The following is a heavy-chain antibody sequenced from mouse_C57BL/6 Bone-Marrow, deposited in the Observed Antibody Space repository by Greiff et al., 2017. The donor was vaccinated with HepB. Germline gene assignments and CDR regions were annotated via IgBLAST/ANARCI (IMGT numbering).Heavy chain of an antibody. CDR3: SYYYGSSYDAMDY. CDR2: IHPNSGST. CDR1: GYTFTSYW. J-gene: IGHJ4*01. Sequence: QVQLQQPGAELVKPGASVKLSCKASGYTFTSYWMHWVKQRPGQGLEWIGMIHPNSGSTNYNEKFKSKATLTVDKSSSTAYMQLSSLTSEDSAVYDCSYYYGSSYDAMDYWGQGTSVTVSS. D-gene: IGHD1-1*01. V-gene: IGHV1-64*01.